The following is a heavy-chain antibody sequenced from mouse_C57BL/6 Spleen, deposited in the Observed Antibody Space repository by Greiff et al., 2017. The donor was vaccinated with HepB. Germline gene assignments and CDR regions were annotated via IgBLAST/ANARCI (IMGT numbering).Heavy chain of an antibody. CDR3: ARAYYSALGGGFFDY. CDR2: INPRNGGT. V-gene: IGHV1-53*01. CDR1: GYTFTSYW. Sequence: VQLQQPGAELVRPGSSVKLSCKASGYTFTSYWMHWVKQRPGQGLEWIGNINPRNGGTNYNEKFKSKATLTVDKSSSTAYMQLSSLTSEDSAVYYCARAYYSALGGGFFDYWGQGTTLTVSS. J-gene: IGHJ2*01. D-gene: IGHD2-12*01.